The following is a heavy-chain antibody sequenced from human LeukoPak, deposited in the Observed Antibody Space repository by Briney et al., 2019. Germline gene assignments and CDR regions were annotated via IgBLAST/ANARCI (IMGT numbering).Heavy chain of an antibody. D-gene: IGHD3-10*01. CDR3: TTYGSGRKFDY. Sequence: GWSHRLSCAASGFSFSDAWMSWVRQIPGKGLEWVGRIESKTDGGTTDYAAPVKGRFTISRDDSTNTLYLQMNSLKSEDTAVYYCTTYGSGRKFDYWGQGILVTVSS. V-gene: IGHV3-15*04. CDR1: GFSFSDAW. CDR2: IESKTDGGTT. J-gene: IGHJ4*02.